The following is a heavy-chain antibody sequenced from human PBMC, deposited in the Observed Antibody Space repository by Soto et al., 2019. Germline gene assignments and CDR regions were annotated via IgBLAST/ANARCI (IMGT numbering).Heavy chain of an antibody. CDR2: ISASGGST. CDR3: AKDRAYSGSPPDV. CDR1: GFTFNTYA. J-gene: IGHJ6*02. D-gene: IGHD3-10*01. Sequence: GESLKISCTASGFTFNTYAMSWVRQAPGKGLEWVSGISASGGSTYYADSVKGRFTISRDNSKNTLYLQMNSLRAEDTAAYYCAKDRAYSGSPPDVWGQGTTVTV. V-gene: IGHV3-23*01.